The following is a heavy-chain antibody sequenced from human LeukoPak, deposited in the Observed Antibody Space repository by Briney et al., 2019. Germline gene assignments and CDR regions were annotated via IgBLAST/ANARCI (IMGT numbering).Heavy chain of an antibody. J-gene: IGHJ4*02. CDR1: GFTFSSYS. CDR3: ARGDTAMVSRADYFDY. CDR2: ISSSSSYI. D-gene: IGHD5-18*01. Sequence: PGGSLRLSCAASGFTFSSYSMNWVRQAPGKGLEWVSSISSSSSYIYYADSVKGRFTISRDNAKNSLYLQMNSLRAEDTAVYYCARGDTAMVSRADYFDYWGQGTLVTVSS. V-gene: IGHV3-21*01.